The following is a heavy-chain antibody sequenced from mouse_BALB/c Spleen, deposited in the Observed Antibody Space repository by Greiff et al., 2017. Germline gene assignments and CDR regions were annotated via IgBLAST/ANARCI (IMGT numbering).Heavy chain of an antibody. Sequence: EVKLMESGPELVKPGASVKMSCKASGYTFTSYVMHWVKQKPGQGLEWIGYINPYNDGTKYNEKFKGKATLTSDKSSSTAYMELSSLTSEDSAVYYCAREGVRRDFDYWGQGTTLTVSS. CDR1: GYTFTSYV. CDR3: AREGVRRDFDY. D-gene: IGHD2-14*01. V-gene: IGHV1-14*01. CDR2: INPYNDGT. J-gene: IGHJ2*01.